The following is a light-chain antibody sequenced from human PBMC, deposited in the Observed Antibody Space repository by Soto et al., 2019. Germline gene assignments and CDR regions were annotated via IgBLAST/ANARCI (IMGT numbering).Light chain of an antibody. J-gene: IGKJ4*01. CDR3: QQYGSWPIT. CDR1: QTVTNSY. CDR2: GAF. V-gene: IGKV3-20*01. Sequence: EIVLTQSPGTLSVSPGERATLSCRASQTVTNSYLAWYQQKPGQAPRLLIYGAFSRATGIPDRFSGSGYGTDFTLTISRLESEDFAMFYCQQYGSWPITFGGGTKVDIK.